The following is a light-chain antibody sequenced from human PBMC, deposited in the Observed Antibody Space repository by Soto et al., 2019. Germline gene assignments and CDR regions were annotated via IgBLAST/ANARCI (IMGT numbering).Light chain of an antibody. Sequence: EIVLTQSPATLSLSPGERATLSCRASQSVSSYLAWYQQKPGQVPRLLIYDASNRATGIPARFSGSGSGTDFTLTISSLQPEDFAVYYCQQYQQWPFYTFGQGTKLEIK. CDR2: DAS. CDR1: QSVSSY. J-gene: IGKJ2*01. V-gene: IGKV3-11*01. CDR3: QQYQQWPFYT.